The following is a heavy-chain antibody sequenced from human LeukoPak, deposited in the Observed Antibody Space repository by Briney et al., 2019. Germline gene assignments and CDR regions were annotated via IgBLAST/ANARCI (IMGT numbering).Heavy chain of an antibody. V-gene: IGHV4-30-2*01. D-gene: IGHD6-13*01. Sequence: SETLSLTCAVSGGSISSGGYSWSWIRQQPGKGLEWIGYIYHSGSTYYNPSVKSRVSISVDRSKNQFSLKLSSVTAADTAVYYCAREKQAGWFDPWGQGTLVTVSS. J-gene: IGHJ5*02. CDR1: GGSISSGGYS. CDR2: IYHSGST. CDR3: AREKQAGWFDP.